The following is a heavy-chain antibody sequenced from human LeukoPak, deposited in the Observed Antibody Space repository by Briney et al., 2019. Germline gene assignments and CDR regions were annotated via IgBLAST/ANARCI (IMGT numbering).Heavy chain of an antibody. D-gene: IGHD6-19*01. CDR3: ARSAVAGTGRAFDI. CDR2: IFYSGSS. V-gene: IGHV4-4*07. CDR1: GGAITSYY. Sequence: SETLSLTCTVSGGAITSYYWNWIRQPAGKGLEWIGRIFYSGSSDYNPSLQSRVAMSADTSRNQVSLKLSSVTAADTAVYYCARSAVAGTGRAFDIWGRGTMITVSP. J-gene: IGHJ3*02.